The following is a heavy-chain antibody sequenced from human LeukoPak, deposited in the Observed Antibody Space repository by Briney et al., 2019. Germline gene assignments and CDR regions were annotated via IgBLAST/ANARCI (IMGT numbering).Heavy chain of an antibody. J-gene: IGHJ6*03. CDR3: ARDKKGIAVRDYYYYMDV. CDR1: GGSISSYY. D-gene: IGHD6-19*01. CDR2: IYYSGST. Sequence: SETLSLTCTVSGGSISSYYWSWIRQPPGKGLEWIGYIYYSGSTNYNPSLKSRVTISVDTSKNQFSLKLSSVTAADTAVYYCARDKKGIAVRDYYYYMDVWGKGTTVTVSS. V-gene: IGHV4-59*01.